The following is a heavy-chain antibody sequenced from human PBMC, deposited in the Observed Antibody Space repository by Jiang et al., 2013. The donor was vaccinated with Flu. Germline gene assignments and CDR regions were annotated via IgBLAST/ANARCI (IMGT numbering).Heavy chain of an antibody. CDR2: VVGSGNT. V-gene: IGHV1-58*01. D-gene: IGHD3-10*01. J-gene: IGHJ4*02. Sequence: VVGSGNTNYAQKFQERVTITRDMSTSTAYMELSSLRSEDTAVYYCAAAPLWFGALRYYFDYWGQGTLVTVSS. CDR3: AAAPLWFGALRYYFDY.